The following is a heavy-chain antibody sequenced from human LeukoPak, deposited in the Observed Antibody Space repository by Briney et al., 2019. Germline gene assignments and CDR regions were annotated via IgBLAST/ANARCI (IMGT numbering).Heavy chain of an antibody. J-gene: IGHJ4*02. CDR3: AGGLRSGNKLDY. Sequence: PSETLSLTCAVYGGSFSGYYWSWVRQPPGKGLEWIGEINHSGSTNYNPSLKSRVTISVDTSKNQFSLKLSSVTAADTAVYYCAGGLRSGNKLDYWGQGTLVTVSS. V-gene: IGHV4-34*01. D-gene: IGHD1/OR15-1a*01. CDR2: INHSGST. CDR1: GGSFSGYY.